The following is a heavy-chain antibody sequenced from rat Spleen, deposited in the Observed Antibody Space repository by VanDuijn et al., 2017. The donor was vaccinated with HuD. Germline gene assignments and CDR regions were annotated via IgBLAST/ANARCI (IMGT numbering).Heavy chain of an antibody. J-gene: IGHJ2*01. CDR1: GFSLTKYH. CDR2: IWTGGST. D-gene: IGHD1-11*01. Sequence: QVQLKESGPGLVQSSQTLTLTCTVSGFSLTKYHVSWVRQPPGKGLEWMGVIWTGGSTAYNSLFKSRLSITRDTSKNQVFLKMNSLQTEDTATYYCAREGSGGFDYWGQGVMVTVSS. CDR3: AREGSGGFDY. V-gene: IGHV2-43*01.